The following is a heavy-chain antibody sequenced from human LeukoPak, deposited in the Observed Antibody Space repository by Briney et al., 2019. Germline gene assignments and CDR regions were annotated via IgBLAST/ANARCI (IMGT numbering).Heavy chain of an antibody. CDR2: IDNDGNNI. CDR1: GFTFTNYW. Sequence: GGSLRLSYVASGFTFTNYWMHWVRQAPGMGLVWVSRIDNDGNNIGYADPVKGRFTISRDNAKNTLYLQMNSLRAEDTAVYYCARDTGLWGQGTMVTVSS. D-gene: IGHD1-1*01. CDR3: ARDTGL. J-gene: IGHJ3*01. V-gene: IGHV3-74*01.